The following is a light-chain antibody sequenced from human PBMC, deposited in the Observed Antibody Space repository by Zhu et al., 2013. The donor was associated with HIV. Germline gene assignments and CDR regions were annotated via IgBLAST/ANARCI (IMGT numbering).Light chain of an antibody. Sequence: DIQMTQSPSSLSASVGDRVTITCRASQGIRNDLGWYQQKPGKAPKLLIYAASSLQSGVPSRFSGSGSGTDFTLTISSLQPEDFATYYCQQSYSTLEVTFGQGTRLEIK. CDR2: AAS. J-gene: IGKJ5*01. CDR3: QQSYSTLEVT. V-gene: IGKV1-39*01. CDR1: QGIRND.